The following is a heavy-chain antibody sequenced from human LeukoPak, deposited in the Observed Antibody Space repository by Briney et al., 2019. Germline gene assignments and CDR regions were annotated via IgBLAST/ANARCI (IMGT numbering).Heavy chain of an antibody. D-gene: IGHD3-22*01. CDR1: GDSISGYY. Sequence: SETLSLTCTVSGDSISGYYWTWIRQPPGNGLEWIGYIYYSGSTNYNPSLKSRVTISLDTSKNQFSLKLSSVTAADTAVYYCARHIHNYDSSGYYYGGFDYWGQGTLVIVSS. V-gene: IGHV4-59*08. CDR2: IYYSGST. J-gene: IGHJ4*02. CDR3: ARHIHNYDSSGYYYGGFDY.